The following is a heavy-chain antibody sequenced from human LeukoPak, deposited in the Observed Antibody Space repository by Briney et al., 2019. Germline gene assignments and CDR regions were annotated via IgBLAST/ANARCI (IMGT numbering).Heavy chain of an antibody. J-gene: IGHJ4*02. CDR3: ASSKPRLYDILTGDLDY. CDR1: GYTFTSYG. Sequence: ASVKVSCKASGYTFTSYGISWVRQAPGQGLEWMGWISAYNGNTNYAQKLQGRVTMTTDTPTSTAYMELRSLRSDDTAVYYCASSKPRLYDILTGDLDYWGQGTLVTVSS. D-gene: IGHD3-9*01. V-gene: IGHV1-18*01. CDR2: ISAYNGNT.